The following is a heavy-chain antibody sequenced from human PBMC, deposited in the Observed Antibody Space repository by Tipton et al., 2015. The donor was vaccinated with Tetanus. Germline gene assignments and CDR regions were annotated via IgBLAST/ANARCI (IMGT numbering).Heavy chain of an antibody. CDR1: GFTFSSYW. D-gene: IGHD6-6*01. CDR2: IKQDGSAK. J-gene: IGHJ2*01. CDR3: ARVWGRGQLVTKPNWYFDL. V-gene: IGHV3-7*01. Sequence: SLRLSCAASGFTFSSYWMSWVRQAPGKGLEWVANIKQDGSAKYYVDSVKGRFTISRDNAKNSLYLQMNSLRAEDTAVYYCARVWGRGQLVTKPNWYFDLWGRGTLVTVSS.